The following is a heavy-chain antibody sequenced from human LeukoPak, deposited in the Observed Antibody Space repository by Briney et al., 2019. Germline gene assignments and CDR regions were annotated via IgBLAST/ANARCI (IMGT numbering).Heavy chain of an antibody. CDR3: ARRGGSSWSSFDF. D-gene: IGHD6-13*01. V-gene: IGHV3-23*01. J-gene: IGHJ4*02. CDR1: GFTFSSYA. CDR2: ISGFGGST. Sequence: QPGGSLRLSCAASGFTFSSYAMSWVRQAPGKGPEWVSGISGFGGSTYYAPSVKDRFAISRDNSGNALFLRLTNLRVEDSALYYCARRGGSSWSSFDFWGQGTWVGVSS.